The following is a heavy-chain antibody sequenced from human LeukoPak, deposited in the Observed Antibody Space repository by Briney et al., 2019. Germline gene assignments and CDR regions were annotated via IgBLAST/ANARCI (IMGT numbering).Heavy chain of an antibody. CDR2: TSSDLNVK. J-gene: IGHJ4*02. Sequence: PGGCLRLSCAASGFTFRNYVIHWVRQAPGKGLEWVAVTSSDLNVKLYADSVKGRFTISRDNSRSTLYLQMNSLRPEDTAIYYCAREGYYGSGSPPSLYFDYWGQGTLVTVSS. CDR1: GFTFRNYV. D-gene: IGHD3-10*01. V-gene: IGHV3-30-3*01. CDR3: AREGYYGSGSPPSLYFDY.